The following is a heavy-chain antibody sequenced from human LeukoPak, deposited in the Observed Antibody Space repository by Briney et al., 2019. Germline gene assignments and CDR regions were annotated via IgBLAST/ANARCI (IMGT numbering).Heavy chain of an antibody. J-gene: IGHJ4*02. CDR2: IKSDGSST. V-gene: IGHV3-74*01. CDR1: GFTFSDYW. Sequence: GGSLRLSCAASGFTFSDYWMHWVRHAPGKGLVWVSRIKSDGSSTSYADSVKGRFTISRDNAKNTLYLQMNSLTAEDTAVYYCARGARDGYNLWGQGTLVTVFS. D-gene: IGHD5-24*01. CDR3: ARGARDGYNL.